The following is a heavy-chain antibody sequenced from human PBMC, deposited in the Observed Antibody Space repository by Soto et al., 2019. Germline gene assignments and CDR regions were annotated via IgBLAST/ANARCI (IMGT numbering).Heavy chain of an antibody. V-gene: IGHV4-59*01. J-gene: IGHJ5*02. CDR2: IYYRGST. CDR1: GVSISSDY. Sequence: SETLSLTCTVSGVSISSDYWSWIRQPPGKGLEWIGYIYYRGSTNYNPSLKSRVSISVDRSKNQFSLKLSSVTAADTAVYFRARQGVELTTIWANWFDPWGQGTLVTVSS. CDR3: ARQGVELTTIWANWFDP. D-gene: IGHD4-4*01.